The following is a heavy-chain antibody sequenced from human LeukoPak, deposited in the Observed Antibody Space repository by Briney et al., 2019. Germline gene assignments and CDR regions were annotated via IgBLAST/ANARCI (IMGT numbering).Heavy chain of an antibody. CDR2: IYYSGST. J-gene: IGHJ4*02. CDR3: ARSPYRHFAY. CDR1: GGSISSYY. D-gene: IGHD4-11*01. V-gene: IGHV4-59*05. Sequence: SETLSLTCTVSGGSISSYYWSWIRQPPGKGLEWIGSIYYSGSTYYNPSLKSRVTISVDTSKNQFSLKLSSVTAADTAVYYCARSPYRHFAYWGQGTLVTVSS.